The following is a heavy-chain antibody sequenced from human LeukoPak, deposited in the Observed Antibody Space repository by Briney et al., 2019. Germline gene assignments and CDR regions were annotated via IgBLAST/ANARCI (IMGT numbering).Heavy chain of an antibody. D-gene: IGHD3-10*01. CDR1: GGSISSYY. CDR3: ASLVRGSPLGFDY. J-gene: IGHJ4*02. CDR2: IYTSGST. Sequence: PSETLSLTCTVSGGSISSYYWSWIRQPAGKGLEWIGRIYTSGSTNYNPSLKSRITMSVDTSKNQFSLKLSSVTAADTAVYYCASLVRGSPLGFDYWRQGTLVTVSS. V-gene: IGHV4-4*07.